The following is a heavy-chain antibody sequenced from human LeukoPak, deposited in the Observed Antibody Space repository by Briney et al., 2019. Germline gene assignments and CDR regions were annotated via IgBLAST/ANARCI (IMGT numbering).Heavy chain of an antibody. CDR1: GFTFNNYA. CDR3: AKSRAPDTTLLFDY. D-gene: IGHD1-1*01. J-gene: IGHJ4*02. Sequence: GGSLRLSCAASGFTFNNYAMNWVRQAPGKGLEWVSAITIGATDTFYLDSVKGRFTISRDNSKNTLYLQMSSLRAEDTAIYYCAKSRAPDTTLLFDYWGQGTLVTVSS. CDR2: ITIGATDT. V-gene: IGHV3-23*01.